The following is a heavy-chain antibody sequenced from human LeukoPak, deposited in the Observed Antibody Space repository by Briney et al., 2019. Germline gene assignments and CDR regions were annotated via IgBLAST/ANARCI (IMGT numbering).Heavy chain of an antibody. CDR2: INPNSGGT. Sequence: ASVKVSCKASGYTFTGYYMHWVRQAPGQGLEWMGWINPNSGGTNYAQKFQGRVTMTRDTSISTAYMELSRLGSDDTAVYYCARGVGFVDIAATIGDYYYYYYMDVWGKGTTVTVSS. CDR1: GYTFTGYY. V-gene: IGHV1-2*02. D-gene: IGHD5-12*01. J-gene: IGHJ6*03. CDR3: ARGVGFVDIAATIGDYYYYYYMDV.